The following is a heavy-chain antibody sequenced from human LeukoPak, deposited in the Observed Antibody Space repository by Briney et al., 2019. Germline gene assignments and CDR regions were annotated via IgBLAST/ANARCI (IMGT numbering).Heavy chain of an antibody. CDR2: IYYSGST. Sequence: PSETLSLTCTVSGGSISSSYWSWLRQPPGKGLEWIGYIYYSGSTNYNPSLKSRVTISVDTSKNQFSLKLNSVTAADTAVYYCARQGPLTTAVTTRTNPFDYWGQGTLVTVSS. V-gene: IGHV4-59*08. CDR3: ARQGPLTTAVTTRTNPFDY. D-gene: IGHD4-11*01. J-gene: IGHJ4*02. CDR1: GGSISSSY.